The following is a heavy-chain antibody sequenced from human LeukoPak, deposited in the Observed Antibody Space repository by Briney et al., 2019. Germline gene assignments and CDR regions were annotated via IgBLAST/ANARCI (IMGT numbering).Heavy chain of an antibody. V-gene: IGHV1-69-2*01. J-gene: IGHJ4*02. D-gene: IGHD1-26*01. CDR1: GYTFTDYY. Sequence: ASVKISCKVSGYTFTDYYMHWVQQAPRKGLEWMGLVDPEDGETIYAEKFQGRVTITADTSTDTAYMELSSLRSEDTAVYYCATAGKWELLAGLYDYWGQGTLVTVSS. CDR2: VDPEDGET. CDR3: ATAGKWELLAGLYDY.